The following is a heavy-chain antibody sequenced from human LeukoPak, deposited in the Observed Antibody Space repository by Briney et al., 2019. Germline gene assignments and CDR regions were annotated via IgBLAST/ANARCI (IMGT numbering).Heavy chain of an antibody. CDR2: INPNSGGT. CDR3: ARGAWSSWYGWFDP. Sequence: ASVKVSCKASAFTGYYMHWVRQAPGQGLEWMGWINPNSGGTNYAQKFQGWVTMTRDTSISTAYMELSRLRSDDTAVYYCARGAWSSWYGWFDPWGQGTLVTVSS. J-gene: IGHJ5*02. D-gene: IGHD6-13*01. V-gene: IGHV1-2*04. CDR1: AFTGYY.